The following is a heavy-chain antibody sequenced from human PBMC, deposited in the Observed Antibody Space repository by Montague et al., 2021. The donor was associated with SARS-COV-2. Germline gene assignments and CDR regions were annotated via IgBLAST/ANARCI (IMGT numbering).Heavy chain of an antibody. V-gene: IGHV4-61*08. CDR1: GASVNSGDFY. Sequence: SETLSLTCTVSGASVNSGDFYWSWIRQAPGKGLEWMGYIYYSVDTNYNPSLKSRISISADRSMNQFSLKLSSVTAADTAVYFCTRNAHYGSASYYIDYWGLGTVVIVSS. CDR3: TRNAHYGSASYYIDY. D-gene: IGHD3-10*01. CDR2: IYYSVDT. J-gene: IGHJ4*02.